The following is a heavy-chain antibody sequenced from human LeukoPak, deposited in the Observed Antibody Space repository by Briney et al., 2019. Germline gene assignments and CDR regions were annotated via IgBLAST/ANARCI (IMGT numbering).Heavy chain of an antibody. D-gene: IGHD6-6*01. CDR2: IIPIFGTA. Sequence: SVKVSCKASGGTFSSYAISWVRQAPGQGLEWMGGIIPIFGTANYAQKFQGRVTITTGESTSTAYMELSSLRSEDTAVYYCATHKWGQYSSSSYFDYWGQGTLVTVSS. CDR1: GGTFSSYA. J-gene: IGHJ4*02. V-gene: IGHV1-69*05. CDR3: ATHKWGQYSSSSYFDY.